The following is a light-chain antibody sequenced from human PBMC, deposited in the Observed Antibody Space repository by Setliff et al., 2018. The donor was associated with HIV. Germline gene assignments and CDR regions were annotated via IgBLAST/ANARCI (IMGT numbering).Light chain of an antibody. V-gene: IGLV7-46*01. CDR3: LLSYSATFGM. Sequence: QAVVTQEPSLTVSPGGTLTLTCASSTGAVTNDHYPYWFQQKPGQAPRTLIYDTSNKHSWTPARFSGSLLGGKAALTLSGAQPEDEADYYCLLSYSATFGMFGGGTKGTVL. CDR1: TGAVTNDHY. CDR2: DTS. J-gene: IGLJ3*02.